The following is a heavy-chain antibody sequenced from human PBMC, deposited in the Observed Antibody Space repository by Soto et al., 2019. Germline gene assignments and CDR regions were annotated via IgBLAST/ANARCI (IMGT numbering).Heavy chain of an antibody. CDR2: LNPKNGYT. CDR3: ATFKQAPNGIDF. J-gene: IGHJ4*02. CDR1: GYTLTAFY. Sequence: ASMKVSCKASGYTLTAFYLYWVRQAPGQGLECVGRLNPKNGYTNYAQRFQGRFTMTRNTSISTAYLELSRLRSDDTAFYYCATFKQAPNGIDFWGQGTLVTVSS. D-gene: IGHD2-8*01. V-gene: IGHV1-2*06.